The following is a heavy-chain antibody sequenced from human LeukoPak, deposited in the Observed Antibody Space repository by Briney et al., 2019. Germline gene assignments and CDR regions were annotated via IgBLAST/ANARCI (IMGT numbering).Heavy chain of an antibody. CDR3: AKRGVIIRVILVGFHKEAYYFDS. Sequence: RTGGSLRLSCAVSGITLRNYGISWVRQAPGKGLEWVAGISGSGGGTNYADSVKGRFTISRDNSKNTLYLQMNSLRAEDTAVYFCAKRGVIIRVILVGFHKEAYYFDSWGQGALVTVSS. J-gene: IGHJ4*02. CDR1: GITLRNYG. CDR2: ISGSGGGT. D-gene: IGHD3-10*01. V-gene: IGHV3-23*01.